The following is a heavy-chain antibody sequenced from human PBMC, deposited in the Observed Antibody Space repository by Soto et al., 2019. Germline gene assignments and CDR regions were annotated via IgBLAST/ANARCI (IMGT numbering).Heavy chain of an antibody. CDR3: ARDLVPGYTGFADY. CDR1: GYTFSNYG. J-gene: IGHJ4*02. Sequence: QVQLVQSGAEVKKPGASVKVSCKTSGYTFSNYGITWVRQAPGQGLEWMGWISAYNGNTNFAQKLQGRVSLTTDTSSTTDYMELRSLTSDDTAVYYCARDLVPGYTGFADYWGQGTLVTVSS. V-gene: IGHV1-18*01. D-gene: IGHD5-12*01. CDR2: ISAYNGNT.